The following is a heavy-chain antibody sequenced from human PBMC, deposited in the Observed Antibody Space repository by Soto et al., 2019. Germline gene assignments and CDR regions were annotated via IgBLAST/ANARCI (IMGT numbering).Heavy chain of an antibody. D-gene: IGHD3-9*01. J-gene: IGHJ6*02. CDR1: GGSISSGGYY. V-gene: IGHV4-31*03. CDR2: IYYSGST. CDR3: ARDRLNILTGYPYYYYGMDV. Sequence: TSETLSLTCTVSGGSISSGGYYWSWIRQHPGKGLEWIGYIYYSGSTYYNPSLKSRVTISVDTSKNQFSLKLSSVTAADTAVYYCARDRLNILTGYPYYYYGMDVRGQGTTVTVSS.